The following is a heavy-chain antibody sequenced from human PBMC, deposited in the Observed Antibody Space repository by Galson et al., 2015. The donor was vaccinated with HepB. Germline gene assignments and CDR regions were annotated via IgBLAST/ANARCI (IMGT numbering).Heavy chain of an antibody. CDR2: INPILSTT. J-gene: IGHJ4*02. V-gene: IGHV1-69*08. Sequence: SVKVSCKASGGTFSSYTISWVRQAPGQGLEWMGRINPILSTTNYAQKFQGRVTITADKSTTTAYMELSGLRSEDTAVYFCAASPHFYSFIRDRDYWGQGTLVTVSS. CDR3: AASPHFYSFIRDRDY. CDR1: GGTFSSYT. D-gene: IGHD3-3*02.